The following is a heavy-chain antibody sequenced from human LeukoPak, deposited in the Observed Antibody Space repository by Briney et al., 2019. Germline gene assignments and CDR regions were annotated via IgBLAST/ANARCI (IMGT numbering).Heavy chain of an antibody. CDR3: ARGDYGSGTYLWGS. CDR1: GASISSGSNY. Sequence: SETLSLTCSVSGASISSGSNYWGWIRQPPGKTLEWIGSIYSSGSTYYNPSLKSRVIIIIDTPKNQFSLQLTSVTAADTAVYYCARGDYGSGTYLWGSWGQGILVTVSP. CDR2: IYSSGST. D-gene: IGHD3-10*01. J-gene: IGHJ5*02. V-gene: IGHV4-39*07.